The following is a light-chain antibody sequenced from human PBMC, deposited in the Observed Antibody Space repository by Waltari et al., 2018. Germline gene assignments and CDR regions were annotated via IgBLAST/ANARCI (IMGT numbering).Light chain of an antibody. CDR3: LLYYGALDWI. Sequence: QTVVTQEPSVTVSQGGTVTPTCASSTGAVTSGFYPNWFQQKPGQAPRALIYSINQRHSWTPALFSGSLLGGKAALTLSGVQPEDEAVYYCLLYYGALDWIFGGGTNLTVL. CDR1: TGAVTSGFY. J-gene: IGLJ2*01. V-gene: IGLV7-43*01. CDR2: SIN.